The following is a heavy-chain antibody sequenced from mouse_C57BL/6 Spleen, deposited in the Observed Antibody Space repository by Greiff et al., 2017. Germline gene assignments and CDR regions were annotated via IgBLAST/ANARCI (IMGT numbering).Heavy chain of an antibody. CDR2: INPSTGGT. D-gene: IGHD2-4*01. J-gene: IGHJ3*01. CDR1: GYSFTGYY. CDR3: ANYDSFFAY. V-gene: IGHV1-42*01. Sequence: EVQLQQSGPELVKPGASVKISCKASGYSFTGYYMNWVKQSPEKSLEWIGEINPSTGGTTYNQKFKAKATLTVDKSSSTAYMQLKSLTSEDSAVYYCANYDSFFAYWGQGTLVTVSA.